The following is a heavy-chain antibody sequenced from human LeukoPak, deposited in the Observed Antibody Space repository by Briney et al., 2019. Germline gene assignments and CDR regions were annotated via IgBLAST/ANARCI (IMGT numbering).Heavy chain of an antibody. Sequence: SETLSLTCAVYGGSFSGYYWSWIRQPPGKGLEWIGEINRSGSTNYNLSLKSRASISVDTSKNQLSLNLNSVTAADTAMYYCARGLRVTGTTSFDSWGQGTLVTVSS. CDR2: INRSGST. CDR1: GGSFSGYY. CDR3: ARGLRVTGTTSFDS. J-gene: IGHJ4*02. V-gene: IGHV4-34*01. D-gene: IGHD1-20*01.